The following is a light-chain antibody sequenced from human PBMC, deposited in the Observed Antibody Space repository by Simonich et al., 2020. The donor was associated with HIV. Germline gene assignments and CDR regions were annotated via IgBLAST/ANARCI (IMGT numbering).Light chain of an antibody. Sequence: SYELTQPSSVSVSPGQTARITCSGDGLAKKYVRWFQQKPGQAPVLVIYKDSERPSGSPGRFSGSSSGTTVTLTISGAQDEDEADYYCYSAADNNLGVFGGGTKLTVL. CDR3: YSAADNNLGV. CDR2: KDS. V-gene: IGLV3-27*01. CDR1: GLAKKY. J-gene: IGLJ3*02.